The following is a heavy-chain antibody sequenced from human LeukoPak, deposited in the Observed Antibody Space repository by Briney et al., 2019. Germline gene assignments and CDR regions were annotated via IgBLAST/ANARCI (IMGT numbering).Heavy chain of an antibody. Sequence: SETLSLTCTVSGGSISSYYWSWIRQPPGKGRKGIGNIYYSGYTTYSPSLRSRVTISVDTSKNQFSLKLSSVTAADTAVYYCARETSQKGAHYMDVWGKGTTITISS. CDR1: GGSISSYY. CDR2: IYYSGYT. J-gene: IGHJ6*03. V-gene: IGHV4-59*01. CDR3: ARETSQKGAHYMDV. D-gene: IGHD3-16*01.